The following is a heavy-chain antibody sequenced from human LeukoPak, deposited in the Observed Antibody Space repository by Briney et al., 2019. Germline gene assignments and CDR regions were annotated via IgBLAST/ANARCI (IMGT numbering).Heavy chain of an antibody. D-gene: IGHD6-19*01. V-gene: IGHV4-59*01. J-gene: IGHJ4*02. Sequence: SETLSLTCTVSGGSISSYYWSWIRQPPGKGLEWIGYIYYSGSTNYNPSLKSRVTISVDTSKSQFSLKLSSVTAADTAVYYCARMVRGWYNYFDYWGQGTLVTVSS. CDR1: GGSISSYY. CDR3: ARMVRGWYNYFDY. CDR2: IYYSGST.